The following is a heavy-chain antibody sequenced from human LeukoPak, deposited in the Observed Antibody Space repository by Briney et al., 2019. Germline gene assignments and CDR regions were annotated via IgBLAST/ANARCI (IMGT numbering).Heavy chain of an antibody. CDR3: AREKLFGYYYDSSLRDAFDI. Sequence: SETLALTCTVPGGSISSYYWSWIRQPAGKGLEWIGRIYTSGSTNYNPSLKSRVTMSVDTSKNQFSLKLSSVTAADTAVYYCAREKLFGYYYDSSLRDAFDIWGQGTMVTVSS. CDR2: IYTSGST. D-gene: IGHD3-22*01. V-gene: IGHV4-4*07. J-gene: IGHJ3*02. CDR1: GGSISSYY.